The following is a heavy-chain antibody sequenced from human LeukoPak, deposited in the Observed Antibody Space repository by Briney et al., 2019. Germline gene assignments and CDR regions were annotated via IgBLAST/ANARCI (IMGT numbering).Heavy chain of an antibody. V-gene: IGHV3-30*04. CDR3: ARGVRIAVAGYIDY. D-gene: IGHD6-19*01. CDR2: ISYDGRNK. CDR1: GFTFSFSYYA. Sequence: GGSLRLSCAASGFTFSFSYYAMSWVRQAPGKGLEWVAVISYDGRNKYYADSVKGRFTISRDNSKNTLYLQMNSLRAEDRTVYYCARGVRIAVAGYIDYWGQGTLVTVSS. J-gene: IGHJ4*02.